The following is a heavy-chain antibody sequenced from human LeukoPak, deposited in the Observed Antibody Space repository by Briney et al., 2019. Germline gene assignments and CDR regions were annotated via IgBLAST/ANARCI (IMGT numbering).Heavy chain of an antibody. J-gene: IGHJ3*02. CDR3: ASRPEYYRSSRWAFDI. D-gene: IGHD1-14*01. Sequence: SETLSLTCTISRDSISNHNDFWGCIRQPPGKGLEWIASIYTSGRTLFNSSLKSRVALSLDTSKNQVSLKLNSVTAADSAVYYCASRPEYYRSSRWAFDIWGQGTMVIVSS. CDR2: IYTSGRT. V-gene: IGHV4-39*01. CDR1: RDSISNHNDF.